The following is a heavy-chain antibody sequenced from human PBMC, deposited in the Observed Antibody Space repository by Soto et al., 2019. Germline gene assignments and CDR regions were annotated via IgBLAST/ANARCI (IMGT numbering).Heavy chain of an antibody. V-gene: IGHV4-4*07. Sequence: PSETLSLTCTVSGGSISSYYWSWIRQPAGQGLEWIGRIYTSGSTNYNPSLKSRVTMSVDTSKNQFSLKLSSVTAADTAVYYCAAGAIIAAAGQHDFDIWGQGTMVTVSS. CDR2: IYTSGST. CDR1: GGSISSYY. J-gene: IGHJ3*02. D-gene: IGHD6-13*01. CDR3: AAGAIIAAAGQHDFDI.